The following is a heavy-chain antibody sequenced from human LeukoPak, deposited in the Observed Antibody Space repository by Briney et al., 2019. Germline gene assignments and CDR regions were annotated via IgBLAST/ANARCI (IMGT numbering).Heavy chain of an antibody. D-gene: IGHD3-22*01. CDR1: GYTFTDYY. V-gene: IGHV1-69-2*01. Sequence: GASVKVSCKASGYTFTDYYMHWVQQAPGKGLEWMGRVDPEDGETIYAEKFQGRVTITADTSTDTAYMELSSLRSEDTAVYYCEVRKVVAPYDYWGQGTLVTVSS. J-gene: IGHJ4*02. CDR3: EVRKVVAPYDY. CDR2: VDPEDGET.